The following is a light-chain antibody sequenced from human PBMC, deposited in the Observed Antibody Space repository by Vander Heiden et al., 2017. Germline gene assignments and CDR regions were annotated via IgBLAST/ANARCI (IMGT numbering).Light chain of an antibody. CDR2: ATS. CDR3: QQSYSTPYT. J-gene: IGKJ2*01. Sequence: DIQMTQSPSSLSASVGDRITITCRASQSITKYLNWYQQKPGRAPKLLIYATSNLQSGVPPRFSGSGSGTDFSLTVSSLQPEDFATYFCQQSYSTPYTFGQGTKLEIK. V-gene: IGKV1-39*01. CDR1: QSITKY.